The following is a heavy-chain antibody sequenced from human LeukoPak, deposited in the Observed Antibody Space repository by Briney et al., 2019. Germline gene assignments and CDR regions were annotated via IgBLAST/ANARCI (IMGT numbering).Heavy chain of an antibody. J-gene: IGHJ6*02. CDR2: INHSGST. D-gene: IGHD2-15*01. Sequence: SETLSLTCTVSGGSIRSSYYYWGWIRQPPGKGLEWIGEINHSGSTNYNPSLKSRVTISVDTSKNQFSLKLSSVTAADTAVYYCARGHSYCSGGSCYPRYYYYGMDVWGQGTTVTVSS. CDR3: ARGHSYCSGGSCYPRYYYYGMDV. V-gene: IGHV4-39*07. CDR1: GGSIRSSYYY.